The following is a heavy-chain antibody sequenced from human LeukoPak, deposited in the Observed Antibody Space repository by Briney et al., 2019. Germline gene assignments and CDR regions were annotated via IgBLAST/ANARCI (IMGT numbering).Heavy chain of an antibody. Sequence: GGSLRLSCAASGFTVSSNYMSWVRQAPGKGLEWVSVIYSGGSTYYADSVKGRFTIPRDNSKNTLYLQMNSLRAEDTAVYYCARDRGAGATAGFNWFDPWGQGTLVTVSS. CDR3: ARDRGAGATAGFNWFDP. CDR1: GFTVSSNY. D-gene: IGHD1-26*01. CDR2: IYSGGST. J-gene: IGHJ5*02. V-gene: IGHV3-66*02.